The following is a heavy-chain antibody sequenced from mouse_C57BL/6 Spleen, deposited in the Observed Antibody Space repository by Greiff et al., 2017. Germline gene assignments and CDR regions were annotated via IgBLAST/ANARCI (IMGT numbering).Heavy chain of an antibody. CDR2: INPSSGYT. V-gene: IGHV1-7*01. J-gene: IGHJ4*01. CDR3: ARAYSDNDCAMDY. D-gene: IGHD2-10*01. CDR1: GYTFTSYW. Sequence: QVQLQQSGAELAKPGASVKLSCKASGYTFTSYWMHWVKQRPGQGLEWIGYINPSSGYTKYNQKFKDKATLTADKSSSTAYMQLINLTYAASAVSYCARAYSDNDCAMDYWGQGTSVTVSS.